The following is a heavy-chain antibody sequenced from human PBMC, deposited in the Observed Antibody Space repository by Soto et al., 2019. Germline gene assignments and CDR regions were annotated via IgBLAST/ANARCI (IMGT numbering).Heavy chain of an antibody. CDR2: ISPGSRYP. CDR3: ARDWWEEPAGKETVSQFDY. V-gene: IGHV3-11*06. Sequence: GGSLRLSCAGSGFTFGDSYMSWIRQAPGKGLEWLSYISPGSRYPAYADSVKGRFTISRDNSKNTVYLQMNSLRAEDTAVYYCARDWWEEPAGKETVSQFDYWGQGTLVTVS. CDR1: GFTFGDSY. J-gene: IGHJ4*02. D-gene: IGHD6-13*01.